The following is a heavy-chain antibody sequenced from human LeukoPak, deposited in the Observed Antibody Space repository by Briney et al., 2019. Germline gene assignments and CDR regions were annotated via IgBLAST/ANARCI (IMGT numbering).Heavy chain of an antibody. Sequence: GGSLRLSCAASGFTFSSYGMHWVRQAPGKGLEWVAFIRYDGSNKYYADSVKGRFTISRDNSKNTLYLQMSSLRAEDTAVYYCAKLIYCSSTSCYYDAFDIWGQGTMVTVSS. D-gene: IGHD2-2*01. CDR1: GFTFSSYG. CDR3: AKLIYCSSTSCYYDAFDI. J-gene: IGHJ3*02. CDR2: IRYDGSNK. V-gene: IGHV3-30*02.